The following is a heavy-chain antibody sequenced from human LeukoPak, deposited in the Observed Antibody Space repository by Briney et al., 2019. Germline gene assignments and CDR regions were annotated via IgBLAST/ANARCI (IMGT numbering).Heavy chain of an antibody. J-gene: IGHJ4*02. Sequence: SETLSLTCTVSGGSISSGGYYWSWIRQHPGKGLEWIGYIYYSGSTYYNPSLKSRVTISVDTSKNQFSLKLSSVTAADTAVYYCARGPTSMSFPEIEEEVWLLPYFDYWGQGTLVTVSS. CDR3: ARGPTSMSFPEIEEEVWLLPYFDY. D-gene: IGHD3-22*01. CDR2: IYYSGST. V-gene: IGHV4-31*03. CDR1: GGSISSGGYY.